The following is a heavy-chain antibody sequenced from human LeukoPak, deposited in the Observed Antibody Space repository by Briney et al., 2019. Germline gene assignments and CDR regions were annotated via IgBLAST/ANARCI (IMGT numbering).Heavy chain of an antibody. CDR3: ARGDRSGNFGYYFDY. CDR2: IYTSGST. D-gene: IGHD3-10*01. Sequence: SQTLSLTCTVSGGSISSGSYYWSWIRQPAGKGLEWIGRIYTSGSTNYNPSLKSRVTISVDTSKNQFSLKLNSVTAADTAVYYCARGDRSGNFGYYFDYWGQGTLVPVSS. V-gene: IGHV4-61*02. J-gene: IGHJ4*02. CDR1: GGSISSGSYY.